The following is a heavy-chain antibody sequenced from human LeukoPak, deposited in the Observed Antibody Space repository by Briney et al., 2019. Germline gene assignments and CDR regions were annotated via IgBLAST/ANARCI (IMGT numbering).Heavy chain of an antibody. CDR3: ARVNSSTSCYDY. J-gene: IGHJ4*02. Sequence: PGGSLRLSCAASGFTVSSNYMSWVRQAPGKGLEWVSSISSSSSYIYYADSVKGRFTISRDNAKNSLYLQMNSLRAEDTAVYYCARVNSSTSCYDYWGQGTLVTVSS. CDR2: ISSSSSYI. D-gene: IGHD2-2*01. CDR1: GFTVSSNY. V-gene: IGHV3-21*01.